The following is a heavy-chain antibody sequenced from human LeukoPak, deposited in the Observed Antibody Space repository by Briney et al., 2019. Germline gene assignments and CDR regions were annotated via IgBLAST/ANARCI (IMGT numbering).Heavy chain of an antibody. CDR3: VKDRPTWPIDY. J-gene: IGHJ4*02. CDR1: GFTFSNYA. Sequence: GGSLRLSCAASGFTFSNYAMSWVRQAPGKGLEGVSSISSNGGTTYYADSVKGRFTISRDNSKNTLYLQMNSLRAEDTAVYYCVKDRPTWPIDYWGQGTLVTVSS. V-gene: IGHV3-23*01. CDR2: ISSNGGTT. D-gene: IGHD5-12*01.